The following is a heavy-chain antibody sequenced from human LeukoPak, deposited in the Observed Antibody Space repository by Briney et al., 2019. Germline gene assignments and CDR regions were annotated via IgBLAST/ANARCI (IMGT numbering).Heavy chain of an antibody. CDR1: GFTFSSYW. CDR2: IKQDGSEK. V-gene: IGHV3-7*01. D-gene: IGHD1-1*01. CDR3: ARRWNARLYNWFDP. Sequence: GGSLRLSCAASGFTFSSYWMSWVRQAPGKGLEWVANIKQDGSEKYYVDSVKGRFTISRDNAKNSLYLQMNSLRAEGTAVYYCARRWNARLYNWFDPWGQGTLVTVSS. J-gene: IGHJ5*02.